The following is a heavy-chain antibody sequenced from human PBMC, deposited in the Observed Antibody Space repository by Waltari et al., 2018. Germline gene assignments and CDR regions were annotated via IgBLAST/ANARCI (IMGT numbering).Heavy chain of an antibody. CDR1: GFIFSSYS. D-gene: IGHD3-3*02. CDR2: ITSSSSI. V-gene: IGHV3-48*02. Sequence: EVQLVESGGGLVQPGGSLRLSCAASGFIFSSYSMNWVRQAPGKGLEWVSCITSSSSISYADSVKGRFTISRDNAKNSLYLQLNSLRDEDTAVYYCARGIRLGTLWGRGTLVTVSS. CDR3: ARGIRLGTL. J-gene: IGHJ4*02.